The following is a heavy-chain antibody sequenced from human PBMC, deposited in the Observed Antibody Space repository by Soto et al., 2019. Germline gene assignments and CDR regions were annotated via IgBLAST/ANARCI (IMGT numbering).Heavy chain of an antibody. Sequence: QVQLVQSGAEEKKPGASVKVSCKASGYTFTSYAMHWVRQAPGQRLEWMGWINAGNGNTKYSQKFQGRGTINRDTSARTAYMELSSMRSEDTAVYYGARGSGYYYWDDYWGQGTLVTVSS. CDR3: ARGSGYYYWDDY. CDR1: GYTFTSYA. D-gene: IGHD3-22*01. J-gene: IGHJ4*02. V-gene: IGHV1-3*05. CDR2: INAGNGNT.